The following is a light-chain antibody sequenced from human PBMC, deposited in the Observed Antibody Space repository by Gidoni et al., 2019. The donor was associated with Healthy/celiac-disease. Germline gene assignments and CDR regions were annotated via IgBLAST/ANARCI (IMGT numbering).Light chain of an antibody. V-gene: IGKV1-39*01. CDR1: QSISSY. Sequence: DIQMTQSPSSLSASVGDRVTITRPASQSISSYLNWYKQKPGKAPKLLIYAASRLQRGVPSRFRGSGSGKDLTLTIRSLQPEDFATNYCKKSYNKTYTFGHGTKVEIK. J-gene: IGKJ3*01. CDR3: KKSYNKTYT. CDR2: AAS.